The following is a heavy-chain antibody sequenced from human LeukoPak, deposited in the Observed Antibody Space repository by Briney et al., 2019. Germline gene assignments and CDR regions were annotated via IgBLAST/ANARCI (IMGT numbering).Heavy chain of an antibody. CDR3: AWDSSAYDY. V-gene: IGHV4-39*07. CDR2: IYHSGST. Sequence: SETLSLTCTVSGGSISSSSYYWGWIRQPPGKGLEWIGSIYHSGSTYYNPSLKSRVTISVDTSKNQFSLKLSSVTAADTAVYYCAWDSSAYDYWGQGTLVTVSS. CDR1: GGSISSSSYY. D-gene: IGHD3-22*01. J-gene: IGHJ4*02.